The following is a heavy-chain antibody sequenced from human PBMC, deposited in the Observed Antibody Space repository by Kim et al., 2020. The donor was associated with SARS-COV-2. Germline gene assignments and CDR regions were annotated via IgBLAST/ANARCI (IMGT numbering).Heavy chain of an antibody. Sequence: SETLSLTCTVSGGSISSGTYFWGWIRQPPGKGLEWIGSLYYNGNAYYNPSLKSRVTISLDTSKKQFSLMVNSVTAADTAAYYCVRGSGYDSPQYYFYYGMDVWGQGTTVTVSS. V-gene: IGHV4-39*01. D-gene: IGHD5-12*01. CDR1: GGSISSGTYF. CDR3: VRGSGYDSPQYYFYYGMDV. CDR2: LYYNGNA. J-gene: IGHJ6*02.